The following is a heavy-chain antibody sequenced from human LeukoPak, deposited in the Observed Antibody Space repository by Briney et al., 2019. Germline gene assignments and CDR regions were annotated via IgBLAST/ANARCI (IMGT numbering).Heavy chain of an antibody. CDR1: GGTFSSYA. CDR2: IIPIFGTA. Sequence: GASVKVSCKASGGTFSSYAISWVRQAPGQGLEWMGGIIPIFGTANYAQKFQGRVTITADESTSTAYMELSSLRSEDTAVYYCAREAVDIVVVVAAYVYNWFDPWGQGTLVTVSS. V-gene: IGHV1-69*01. J-gene: IGHJ5*02. D-gene: IGHD2-15*01. CDR3: AREAVDIVVVVAAYVYNWFDP.